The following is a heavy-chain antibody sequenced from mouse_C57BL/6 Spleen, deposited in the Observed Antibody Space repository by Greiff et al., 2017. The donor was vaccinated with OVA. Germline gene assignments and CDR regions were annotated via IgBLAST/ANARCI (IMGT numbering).Heavy chain of an antibody. V-gene: IGHV5-9*01. CDR1: GFTFSSYT. J-gene: IGHJ2*01. CDR3: ARAITTVPDY. Sequence: EVQVVESGGGLVKPGGSLKLSCAASGFTFSSYTMSWVRQTPEKRLEWVATISGGGGNTYYPDSVKGRFTISRDNAKNTLYLQMSSLRSEDTALYYCARAITTVPDYWGQGTTLTVSS. CDR2: ISGGGGNT. D-gene: IGHD1-1*01.